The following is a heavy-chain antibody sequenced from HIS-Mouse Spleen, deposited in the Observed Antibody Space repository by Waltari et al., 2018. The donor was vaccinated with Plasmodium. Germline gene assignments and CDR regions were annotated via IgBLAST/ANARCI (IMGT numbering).Heavy chain of an antibody. J-gene: IGHJ4*02. Sequence: QVQLVESGGGVVQPGRSRRLPWAASGFTFVSHTTHWFRQAPAKGLGWVAVISYDGSNKYYADSVKGRFTISRDNSKNTLYLQMNSLRAEDTAVYYCARGFIRDWGFDYWGQGTLVTVSS. CDR3: ARGFIRDWGFDY. CDR2: ISYDGSNK. D-gene: IGHD7-27*01. CDR1: GFTFVSHT. V-gene: IGHV3-30*04.